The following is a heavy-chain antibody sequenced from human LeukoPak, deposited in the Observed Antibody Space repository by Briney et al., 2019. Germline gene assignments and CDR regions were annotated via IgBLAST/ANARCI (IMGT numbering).Heavy chain of an antibody. CDR2: IIPILGIA. V-gene: IGHV1-69*04. Sequence: SAKVSCKASGGTFSSYAISWVRQAPGQGLEWMGRIIPILGIANYAQKFQGRVTITADKSTSTAYMELSSLRSEDTAVYYCATNVVTAIFGDFDYWGQGTLVTVSS. D-gene: IGHD2-21*02. CDR3: ATNVVTAIFGDFDY. CDR1: GGTFSSYA. J-gene: IGHJ4*02.